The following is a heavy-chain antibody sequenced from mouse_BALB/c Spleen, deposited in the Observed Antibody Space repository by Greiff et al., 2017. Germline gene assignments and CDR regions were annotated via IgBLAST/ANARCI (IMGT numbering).Heavy chain of an antibody. J-gene: IGHJ3*01. CDR3: ASSGYVAY. V-gene: IGHV14-3*02. Sequence: VQLKESGAELVKPGASVKLSCTASGFNIKDTYMHWVKQRPEQGLEWIGRIDPANGNTKYDPKFQGKATITADTSSNTAYLQLSSLTSEDTAVYYCASSGYVAYWGQGTLVTVSA. CDR2: IDPANGNT. CDR1: GFNIKDTY. D-gene: IGHD3-1*01.